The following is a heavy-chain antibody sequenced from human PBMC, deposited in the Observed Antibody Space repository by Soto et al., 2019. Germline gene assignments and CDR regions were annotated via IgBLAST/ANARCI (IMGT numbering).Heavy chain of an antibody. V-gene: IGHV3-7*01. CDR2: IKQDGSDK. Sequence: EVQLVESGGGLVQPGGSLRLSCAASGFTFSTYWMNWVRQAPGKGLEWVANIKQDGSDKYYVDSVKGRFTISRDNAKNSLYLQMNSLRAEDTAVYYCARGGYCSGSSCRFDIWGQGTVVTVSS. CDR3: ARGGYCSGSSCRFDI. D-gene: IGHD2-15*01. J-gene: IGHJ3*02. CDR1: GFTFSTYW.